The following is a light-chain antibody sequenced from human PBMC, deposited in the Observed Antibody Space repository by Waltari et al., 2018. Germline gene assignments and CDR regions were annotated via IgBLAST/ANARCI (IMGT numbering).Light chain of an antibody. Sequence: QSVLTQPPSASGTPGQRVNISCSGSSSNIGSDTVNWSQHLPGTAPKLLIYTDNQRPSGVPDRFSGSKSGTSAALAISGLQSEDEADYYCATWDDTLHGCWVFGGGTKLTVL. CDR3: ATWDDTLHGCWV. CDR1: SSNIGSDT. J-gene: IGLJ3*02. V-gene: IGLV1-44*01. CDR2: TDN.